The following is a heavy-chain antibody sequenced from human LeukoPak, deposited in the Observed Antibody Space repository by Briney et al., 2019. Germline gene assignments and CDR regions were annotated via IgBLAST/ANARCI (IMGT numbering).Heavy chain of an antibody. D-gene: IGHD2-21*02. CDR1: GITFRNYG. Sequence: GSLGSSFATSGITFRNYGMHWVRQASGNGLGWGGFIRDDGSNKYYADSVKGRFTISRDNSKNTLYLQMNSLRAEDTAVYYCAKGRLVVVTAIAPPDAFDIWGQGTMVTVSS. CDR3: AKGRLVVVTAIAPPDAFDI. CDR2: IRDDGSNK. J-gene: IGHJ3*02. V-gene: IGHV3-30*02.